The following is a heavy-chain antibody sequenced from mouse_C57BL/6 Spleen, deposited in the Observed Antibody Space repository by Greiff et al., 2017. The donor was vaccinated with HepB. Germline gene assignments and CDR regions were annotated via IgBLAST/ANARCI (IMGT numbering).Heavy chain of an antibody. CDR2: IYPGDGDT. CDR3: ASPIYYYGSSPFDY. CDR1: GYAFSSYW. V-gene: IGHV1-80*01. J-gene: IGHJ2*01. Sequence: QVQLKQSGAELVKPGASVKISCKASGYAFSSYWMNWVKQRPGKGLEWIGQIYPGDGDTNYNGKFKGKATLTADKSSSTAYMQLSSLTSEDSAVYFCASPIYYYGSSPFDYWGQGTTLTVSS. D-gene: IGHD1-1*01.